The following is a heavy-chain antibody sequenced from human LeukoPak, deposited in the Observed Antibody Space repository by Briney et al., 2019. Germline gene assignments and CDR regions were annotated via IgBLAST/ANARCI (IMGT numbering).Heavy chain of an antibody. CDR2: INHSGST. Sequence: PSETLSLTCAVYGGSFSGYYWSWIRQPPGKGLEWIGEINHSGSTNYNPSLKSRVTISVDTSKNQFSLKLSSVTAADTAVYYCARGSSGWYPYYYYYMGVWGKGTTVTVSS. D-gene: IGHD6-19*01. CDR1: GGSFSGYY. V-gene: IGHV4-34*01. CDR3: ARGSSGWYPYYYYYMGV. J-gene: IGHJ6*03.